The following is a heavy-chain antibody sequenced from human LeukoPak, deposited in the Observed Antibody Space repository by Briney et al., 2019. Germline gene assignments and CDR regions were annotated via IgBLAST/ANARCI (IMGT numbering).Heavy chain of an antibody. J-gene: IGHJ4*02. V-gene: IGHV3-9*01. CDR1: GFTFDDYA. D-gene: IGHD5-18*01. Sequence: PGGSLRLSCAASGFTFDDYAMHWVRQAPGKGLEWVSGISWNSGSMGYADSVKGRFTISRDNAKNSLYLQMNSLRAEDTAVYYCARGLRRRGYSYVTGYFDYWGQGTLVTVSS. CDR2: ISWNSGSM. CDR3: ARGLRRRGYSYVTGYFDY.